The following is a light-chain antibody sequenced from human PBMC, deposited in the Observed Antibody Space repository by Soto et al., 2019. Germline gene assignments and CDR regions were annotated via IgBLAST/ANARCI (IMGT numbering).Light chain of an antibody. CDR2: DVS. J-gene: IGLJ1*01. CDR1: SGDFGGYNY. CDR3: CSYAGTFYV. V-gene: IGLV2-11*01. Sequence: QSALTQPRSVSGSPGQSVTISCTGTSGDFGGYNYVSWYQHHPGKAPKLMIYDVSERPSGVPDRFSGSKSGNTAALTISGLQAEDEAHYYCCSYAGTFYVFGTGTKVTVL.